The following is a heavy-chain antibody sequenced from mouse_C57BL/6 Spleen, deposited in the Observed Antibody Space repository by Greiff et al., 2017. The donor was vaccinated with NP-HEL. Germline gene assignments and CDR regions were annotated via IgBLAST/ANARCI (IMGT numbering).Heavy chain of an antibody. D-gene: IGHD1-1*01. CDR2: NYPGSGST. CDR1: GYTFTSYW. Sequence: QVQLQQPGAELVKPGASVKMSCKASGYTFTSYWITWVKQRPGQGLEWIGDNYPGSGSTNYNEKFKSKATLTVDTSSSTAYMQLSSLTSEDSAVYYCASYYGSSYWFAYWGQGTLVTVSA. J-gene: IGHJ3*01. CDR3: ASYYGSSYWFAY. V-gene: IGHV1-55*01.